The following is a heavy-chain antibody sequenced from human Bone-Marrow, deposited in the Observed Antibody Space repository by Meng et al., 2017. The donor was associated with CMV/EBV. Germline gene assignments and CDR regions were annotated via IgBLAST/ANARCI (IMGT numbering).Heavy chain of an antibody. Sequence: GESLKISCKGSGYSFTSYWIGWVRQMPGKGLEWMGIIYPGDSDTRYSPSFQGQVTISADKSISTAYLQWGSLKASDTAVYYCARLSSRQLHGYYYGMDVWGQGTTVTVSS. CDR1: GYSFTSYW. D-gene: IGHD2-2*01. CDR3: ARLSSRQLHGYYYGMDV. CDR2: IYPGDSDT. J-gene: IGHJ6*02. V-gene: IGHV5-51*01.